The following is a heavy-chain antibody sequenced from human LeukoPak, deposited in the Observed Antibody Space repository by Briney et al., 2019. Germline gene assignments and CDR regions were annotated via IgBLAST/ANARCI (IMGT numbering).Heavy chain of an antibody. D-gene: IGHD2-15*01. CDR2: MNPNSGNT. V-gene: IGHV1-8*03. CDR3: ARGLYCSGGSCYDPFDY. CDR1: GYTFTSYD. Sequence: ASVKVSCKASGYTFTSYDINWVRQATGQGLEWRGWMNPNSGNTGYAQKFQGRVTITRNTSISTAYMELSSLRSEDTAVYYCARGLYCSGGSCYDPFDYWGQGTLVTVSS. J-gene: IGHJ4*02.